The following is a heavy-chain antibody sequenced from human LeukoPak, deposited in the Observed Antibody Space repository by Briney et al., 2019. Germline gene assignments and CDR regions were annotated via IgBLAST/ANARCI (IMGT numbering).Heavy chain of an antibody. CDR1: GFTFSSYA. V-gene: IGHV3-23*01. Sequence: GGSLRLSCAASGFTFSSYAMSWVRQAPGKGLEWVSAISGSGGSTYYADSVKGRFTISRDNSKNTLYLQMNSLRAEDTAVYYCAKNMRTMVRGVIISVYYFEYWGQGTLVTVSS. CDR3: AKNMRTMVRGVIISVYYFEY. J-gene: IGHJ4*02. D-gene: IGHD3-10*01. CDR2: ISGSGGST.